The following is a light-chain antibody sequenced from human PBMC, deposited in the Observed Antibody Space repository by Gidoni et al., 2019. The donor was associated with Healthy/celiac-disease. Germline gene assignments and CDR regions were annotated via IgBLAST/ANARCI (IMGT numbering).Light chain of an antibody. J-gene: IGKJ2*01. CDR1: QSVSSN. V-gene: IGKV3-15*01. CDR3: QQYNNWPPYT. CDR2: GAS. Sequence: ELVMTQSPATLSVSPGERATLSCRASQSVSSNLAWYQQKPGQAPRLLIYGASTRATGIPARCSGSGSGTEFTLTISSLQSEDFAVYYCQQYNNWPPYTFGQXTKLEIK.